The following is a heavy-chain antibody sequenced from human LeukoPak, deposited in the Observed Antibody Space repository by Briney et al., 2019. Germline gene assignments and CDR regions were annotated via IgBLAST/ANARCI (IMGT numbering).Heavy chain of an antibody. CDR3: ARNGHISAWSYYYYYVDV. D-gene: IGHD6-19*01. V-gene: IGHV1-2*02. CDR1: GYTFTDYS. J-gene: IGHJ6*03. Sequence: GASVKVSCKASGYTFTDYSMHWVRQAPGQGLERMGWINPNSGGRKYAQKFQGRVTMTRDTSISTAYMELSGLGFDDTAVYYCARNGHISAWSYYYYYVDVWGIGTTVTVSS. CDR2: INPNSGGR.